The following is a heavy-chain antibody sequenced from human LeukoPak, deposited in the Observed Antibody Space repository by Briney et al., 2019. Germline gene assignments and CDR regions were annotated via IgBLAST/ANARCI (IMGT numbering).Heavy chain of an antibody. CDR1: GGSISSSSYY. CDR3: ASILRFLEWDYYYYMDV. J-gene: IGHJ6*03. D-gene: IGHD3-3*01. Sequence: SETLSLTCTVSGGSISSSSYYWGWIRQPPGEGLEWIGSIYYSGSTYYNPSLKSRVTISVDTSKNQFSLKLSSVTAADTAVYYCASILRFLEWDYYYYMDVWGKGTTVTVSS. V-gene: IGHV4-39*01. CDR2: IYYSGST.